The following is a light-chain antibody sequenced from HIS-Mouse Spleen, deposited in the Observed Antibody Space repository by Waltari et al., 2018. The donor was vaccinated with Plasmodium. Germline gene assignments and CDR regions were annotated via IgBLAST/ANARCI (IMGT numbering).Light chain of an antibody. V-gene: IGLV8-61*01. CDR2: STN. J-gene: IGLJ2*01. CDR1: SGSVSTSYS. CDR3: VLYMGSGTVV. Sequence: QTVVTQEPSFSVSPGGTVTRTCGLSSGSVSTSYSPSRYQQTQGQAPRTLISSTNPRPSGVPARFSGSILGNKAALTITGAQADDESDYYCVLYMGSGTVVFGGGTKLTVL.